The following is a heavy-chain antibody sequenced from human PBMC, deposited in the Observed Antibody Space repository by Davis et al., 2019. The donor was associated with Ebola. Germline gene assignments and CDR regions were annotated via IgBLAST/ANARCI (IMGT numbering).Heavy chain of an antibody. J-gene: IGHJ3*02. CDR1: GGSISSGGYY. CDR3: AKGEQYCSDISCYSFDAFGS. CDR2: ISSSGGNS. V-gene: IGHV3-23*01. Sequence: ETLSLTCTVSGGSISSGGYYWSWVRQAPGKGLEWVSSISSSGGNSFYMDSVKGRFYIDRDNSKNTVHLQMHRLRAEDTAVYYCAKGEQYCSDISCYSFDAFGSWGQGTMVTVSS. D-gene: IGHD2-2*01.